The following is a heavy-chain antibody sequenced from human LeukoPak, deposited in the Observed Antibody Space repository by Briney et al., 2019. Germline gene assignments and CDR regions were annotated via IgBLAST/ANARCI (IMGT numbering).Heavy chain of an antibody. CDR2: IYYSGST. CDR1: GGSISSYY. V-gene: IGHV4-59*01. Sequence: SETLSLTCTVSGGSISSYYWSRIRQPPGKGLEWIGYIYYSGSTNYNPSLKSRVTISVDTSKNQFSLKLSSVTAADTAVYYCARVRVQYYFDYWGQGTLVTVSS. CDR3: ARVRVQYYFDY. J-gene: IGHJ4*02. D-gene: IGHD3-10*01.